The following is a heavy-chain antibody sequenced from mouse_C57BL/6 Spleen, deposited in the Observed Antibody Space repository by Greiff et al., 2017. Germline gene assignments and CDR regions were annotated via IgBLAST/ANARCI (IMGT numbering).Heavy chain of an antibody. D-gene: IGHD1-1*01. CDR1: GYTFTSYW. Sequence: QVQLQQPGAELVKPGASVKVSCKASGYTFTSYWMHWVKQRPGKSLEWIGRINPYDSDTNYNQKFKGKATLTVDKSSSTAYMQLSSLTSEDSAVDNCAIYGRRMDYWGQGTTLTVSS. V-gene: IGHV1-74*01. CDR2: INPYDSDT. J-gene: IGHJ2*01. CDR3: AIYGRRMDY.